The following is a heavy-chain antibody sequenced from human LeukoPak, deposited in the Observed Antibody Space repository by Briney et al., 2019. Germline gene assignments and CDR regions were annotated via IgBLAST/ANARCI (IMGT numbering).Heavy chain of an antibody. V-gene: IGHV4-59*01. Sequence: SETLSLTCTVSGGSISSYYWSWIRQPPGKGLEWIGYIYYSGSTNYNPSLKSRVTISVDTSKNQFSLKLSSVTAADTAVYYCARVLRAFYGDYKGVDYWGQGTLVTVSS. D-gene: IGHD4-17*01. J-gene: IGHJ4*02. CDR2: IYYSGST. CDR1: GGSISSYY. CDR3: ARVLRAFYGDYKGVDY.